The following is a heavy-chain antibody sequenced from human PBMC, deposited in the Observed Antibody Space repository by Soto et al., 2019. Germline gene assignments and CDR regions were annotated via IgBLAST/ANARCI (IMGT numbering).Heavy chain of an antibody. CDR1: GFTFSSYG. D-gene: IGHD3-22*01. V-gene: IGHV3-30*18. CDR2: ISYDGSNK. CDR3: AKDENYYDSSGYYYY. J-gene: IGHJ4*02. Sequence: LRLSCAASGFTFSSYGMHWVRQAPGKGLEWVAVISYDGSNKYYADSVKGRFTISRDNSKNTLYLQMNSLRAEDTAVYYCAKDENYYDSSGYYYYWGQGTLVTVSS.